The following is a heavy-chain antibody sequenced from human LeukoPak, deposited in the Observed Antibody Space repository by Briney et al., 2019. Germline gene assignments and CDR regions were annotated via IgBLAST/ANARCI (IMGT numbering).Heavy chain of an antibody. CDR1: GGSFSGYY. V-gene: IGHV4-34*01. CDR2: INHSGST. D-gene: IGHD1-1*01. Sequence: KASETLSLTCAVYGGSFSGYYWSWIRQPPGKGLEWIGEINHSGSTNYNPSLKSRVTISVDTSKNQFSLKLSSVTAADTAVYYCARALGTRAPFDYWGQGTLVTVSS. CDR3: ARALGTRAPFDY. J-gene: IGHJ4*02.